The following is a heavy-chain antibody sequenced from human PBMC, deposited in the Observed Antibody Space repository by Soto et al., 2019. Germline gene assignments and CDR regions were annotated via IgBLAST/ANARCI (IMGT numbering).Heavy chain of an antibody. D-gene: IGHD2-21*01. J-gene: IGHJ6*02. V-gene: IGHV4-59*01. CDR2: IFYNEKS. CDR1: GGSMRSYY. CDR3: ARDSTCCGLDV. Sequence: QVELRGSGPGLVKPSETLSLTCNVSGGSMRSYYWTWMRQSPGKGLEWLGNIFYNEKSNLNPSLKSRLSISVDTSKKKFSLMLSSVTAEDTAIYYCARDSTCCGLDVWGQGTTVTVSS.